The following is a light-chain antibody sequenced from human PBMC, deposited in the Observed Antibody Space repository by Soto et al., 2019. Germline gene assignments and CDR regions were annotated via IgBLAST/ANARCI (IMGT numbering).Light chain of an antibody. CDR3: QHYDHRPPLS. V-gene: IGKV1-33*01. CDR2: DAS. J-gene: IGKJ4*01. CDR1: QDIKNY. Sequence: DIQMTQSPSSLSASVGDRVTITCQASQDIKNYLNWYQQKPGKAPNLLLYDASNLKTGVPSRFSGSGSGTHFNFTISSLQPEDSATYYGQHYDHRPPLSFGGGTKVVIK.